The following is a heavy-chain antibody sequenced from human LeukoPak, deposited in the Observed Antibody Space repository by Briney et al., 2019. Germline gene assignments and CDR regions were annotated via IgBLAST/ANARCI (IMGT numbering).Heavy chain of an antibody. J-gene: IGHJ4*02. CDR3: VRDSYSNYFDY. Sequence: GGSLRLSCAASGFTVSSSYMYWVRQAPGEGLEWVSFISSSSSYIDYADSVKGRFTISRDNAKNSLYLQMNSLRAEDTAVYYCVRDSYSNYFDYWGQGTLVTVSS. V-gene: IGHV3-21*01. D-gene: IGHD4-11*01. CDR2: ISSSSSYI. CDR1: GFTVSSSY.